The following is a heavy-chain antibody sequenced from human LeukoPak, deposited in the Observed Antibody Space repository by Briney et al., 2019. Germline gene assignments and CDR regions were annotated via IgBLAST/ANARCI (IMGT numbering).Heavy chain of an antibody. V-gene: IGHV4-30-4*01. J-gene: IGHJ4*02. CDR3: ARENPSGYYNRPIDY. D-gene: IGHD3-22*01. CDR2: IYYSGST. CDR1: GGSISSGDYY. Sequence: SQTLSLTCTVSGGSISSGDYYWSWIRQPPGKGLEWIGYIYYSGSTYYNPSLKSRVTISVDTSKNQFSLKLSSVTAADTAIYYCARENPSGYYNRPIDYWGQGTLVTVSS.